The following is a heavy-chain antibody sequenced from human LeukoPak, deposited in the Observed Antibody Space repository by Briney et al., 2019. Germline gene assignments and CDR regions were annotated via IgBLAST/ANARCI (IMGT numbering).Heavy chain of an antibody. D-gene: IGHD3-22*01. CDR1: GYTFTSYG. Sequence: ASVKVSCNASGYTFTSYGISWVRQAPGQGLEWMGWISAYNGNTNYAQRLQGRVTMTTDTSTSTAYMELSSLRATDTAVYYCARDLSYYDSRGGGFDYWGQGTLVTVSS. J-gene: IGHJ4*02. V-gene: IGHV1-18*01. CDR2: ISAYNGNT. CDR3: ARDLSYYDSRGGGFDY.